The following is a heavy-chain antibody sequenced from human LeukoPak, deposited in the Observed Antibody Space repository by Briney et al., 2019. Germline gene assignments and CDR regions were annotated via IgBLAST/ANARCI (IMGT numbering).Heavy chain of an antibody. Sequence: SETLSLTCTVSGGSISSSSYYWGWIRQPPGKGLEWIGSIYYSGSTYYNPSLKSRVTMSVDTSKNPFSLKLSSVTAADTAVYYCARDSVTGGSFDYWGQGTLVTVSS. CDR1: GGSISSSSYY. J-gene: IGHJ4*02. CDR3: ARDSVTGGSFDY. V-gene: IGHV4-39*07. D-gene: IGHD2-21*02. CDR2: IYYSGST.